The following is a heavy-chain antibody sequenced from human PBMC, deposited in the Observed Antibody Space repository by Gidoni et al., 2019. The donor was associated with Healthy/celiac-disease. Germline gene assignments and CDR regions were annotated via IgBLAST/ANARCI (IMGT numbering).Heavy chain of an antibody. Sequence: EVQLVESGGGLVQPGGSLRLSCSASGFTFSSYAMHWVRQAPGKGLEYVSAISSNGGSTYYADSVKGRFTISRDNSKNTLYLQMSSLRAEDTAVYYCVKDMWELPRVLDYWGQGTLVTVSS. CDR3: VKDMWELPRVLDY. D-gene: IGHD1-26*01. CDR2: ISSNGGST. V-gene: IGHV3-64D*06. J-gene: IGHJ4*02. CDR1: GFTFSSYA.